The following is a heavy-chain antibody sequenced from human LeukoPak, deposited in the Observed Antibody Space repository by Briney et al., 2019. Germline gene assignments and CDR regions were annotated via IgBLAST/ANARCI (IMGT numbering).Heavy chain of an antibody. CDR2: VYYSGTT. CDR3: ARHLYSGYDRVFDY. Sequence: SEALSLTCTVPGGSISGYYWIWLRQPPGKGLEWIGYVYYSGTTNYNPSLQSRVTISVDTSKNQFSLKPSSVTAADTAVYFCARHLYSGYDRVFDYWGQGSLVTVSS. CDR1: GGSISGYY. D-gene: IGHD5-12*01. J-gene: IGHJ4*02. V-gene: IGHV4-59*08.